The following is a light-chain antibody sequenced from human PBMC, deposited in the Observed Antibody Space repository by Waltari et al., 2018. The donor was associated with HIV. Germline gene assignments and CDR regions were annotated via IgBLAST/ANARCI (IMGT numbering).Light chain of an antibody. V-gene: IGLV2-11*01. CDR1: SSDIGGHNY. Sequence: QSALTQPRSVSGSPGQSVTISCPGTSSDIGGHNYVYWYQQLPGKVPKLMIYDLTKRPSGVPDRFSGSKSGNTASLTISGLQAEDEADYYCCSFAGSYTWLFGGGTKLTVL. J-gene: IGLJ2*01. CDR2: DLT. CDR3: CSFAGSYTWL.